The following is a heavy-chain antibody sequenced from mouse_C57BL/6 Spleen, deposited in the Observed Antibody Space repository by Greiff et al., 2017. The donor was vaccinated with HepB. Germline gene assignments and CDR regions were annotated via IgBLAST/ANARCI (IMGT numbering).Heavy chain of an antibody. CDR3: ARRDYDEEGFYAMDY. Sequence: QVQLQQPGAELVRPGSSVKLSCKASGYTFTSYWMHWVKQRPIQGLEWIGNIDPSDSETHYNQKFKDKATLTVDKSSSTAYMQLSSLTSEDSAVYYCARRDYDEEGFYAMDYWGQGTSVTVSS. J-gene: IGHJ4*01. D-gene: IGHD2-4*01. CDR2: IDPSDSET. CDR1: GYTFTSYW. V-gene: IGHV1-52*01.